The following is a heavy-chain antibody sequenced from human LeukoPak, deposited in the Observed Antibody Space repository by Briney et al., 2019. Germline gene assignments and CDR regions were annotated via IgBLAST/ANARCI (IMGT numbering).Heavy chain of an antibody. D-gene: IGHD6-19*01. J-gene: IGHJ4*02. CDR2: ISGSGGST. V-gene: IGHV3-23*01. CDR3: VKDSVVVAGLVNYFDY. Sequence: GGSLRLSCAASGFTFSSYAMSWVRQAPGKGLQWVSAISGSGGSTNYADSVKGQFTISRDNSKNTLYLQMKGLRAEDTAVYYCVKDSVVVAGLVNYFDYWGQGTLVTVSS. CDR1: GFTFSSYA.